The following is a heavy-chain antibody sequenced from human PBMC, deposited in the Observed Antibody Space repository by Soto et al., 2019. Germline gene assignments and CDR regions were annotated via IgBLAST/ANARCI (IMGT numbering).Heavy chain of an antibody. Sequence: ASVKVSCKTSGYTFTGYYIHWVRQAPGQGLEWMGWINPHTGVTNYAQNFQGWVTMTRDTSISTVYMEMTRLKSDDTAVYYCARESGGVAGTLDSWGQGTLVTVSS. D-gene: IGHD6-19*01. CDR1: GYTFTGYY. CDR2: INPHTGVT. V-gene: IGHV1-2*04. J-gene: IGHJ5*01. CDR3: ARESGGVAGTLDS.